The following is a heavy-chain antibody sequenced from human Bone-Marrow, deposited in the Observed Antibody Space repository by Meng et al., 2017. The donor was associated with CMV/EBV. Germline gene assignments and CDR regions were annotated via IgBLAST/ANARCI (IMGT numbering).Heavy chain of an antibody. V-gene: IGHV3-30*02. Sequence: GGSLRLSCAASGFTFSSYGMHWVRQAPGKGLEWVAFIRYDGSNKYYADSVKGRFTISRDNSKNTLYLQMNSLRAEDTAVYYCAKETNREIYDSSGYPVPGMDVWGQGTTVTASS. CDR3: AKETNREIYDSSGYPVPGMDV. CDR1: GFTFSSYG. CDR2: IRYDGSNK. J-gene: IGHJ6*02. D-gene: IGHD3-22*01.